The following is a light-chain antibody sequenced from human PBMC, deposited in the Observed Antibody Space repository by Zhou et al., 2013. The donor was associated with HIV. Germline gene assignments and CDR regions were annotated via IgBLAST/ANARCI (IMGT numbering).Light chain of an antibody. CDR1: QSVSSN. J-gene: IGKJ1*01. CDR2: GAS. CDR3: QHYGSSPRT. Sequence: EIVMTQSPATLSVSPGERATLSCRASQSVSSNLAWYQQKPGQAPRLLIYGASSRATGIPARFSGSGSGTDFTLTISSLEPEDFAVYYCQHYGSSPRTF. V-gene: IGKV3-15*01.